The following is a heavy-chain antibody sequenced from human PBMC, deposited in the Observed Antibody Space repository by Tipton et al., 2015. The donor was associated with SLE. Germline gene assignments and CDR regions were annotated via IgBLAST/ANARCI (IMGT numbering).Heavy chain of an antibody. J-gene: IGHJ4*02. V-gene: IGHV4-59*08. CDR3: ARQGQLGRYFDY. Sequence: LRLSCTVSGGSISSYYWSWIRQPPGKGLEWIGYIYYSGSTNYNPSLKSRVTISVDTSKNQFSLKLSSVTAADTAVYYCARQGQLGRYFDYWGQGTLVTVSS. CDR2: IYYSGST. CDR1: GGSISSYY. D-gene: IGHD6-13*01.